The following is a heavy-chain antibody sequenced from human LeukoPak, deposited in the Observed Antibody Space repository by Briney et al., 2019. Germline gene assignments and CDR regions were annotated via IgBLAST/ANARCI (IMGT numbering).Heavy chain of an antibody. CDR1: GYTFTGYY. CDR3: ARRDNLYYYYGMDV. D-gene: IGHD1-14*01. CDR2: INPNSGGT. V-gene: IGHV1-2*02. J-gene: IGHJ6*02. Sequence: ASVKVSCTASGYTFTGYYMHWVRQAPGQGLEWMGWINPNSGGTNYAQKFQGRVTMTRDTSISTAYMELSRLRSDDTAVYYCARRDNLYYYYGMDVWGQGTTVTVSS.